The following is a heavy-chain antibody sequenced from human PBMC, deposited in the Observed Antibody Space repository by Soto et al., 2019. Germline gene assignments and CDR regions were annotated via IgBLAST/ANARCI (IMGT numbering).Heavy chain of an antibody. J-gene: IGHJ3*02. CDR2: IYYSGST. D-gene: IGHD5-18*01. CDR1: GGSISSRSYY. CDR3: ARAGIQLWLDAFDI. V-gene: IGHV4-39*07. Sequence: PSETLCLTCTVSGGSISSRSYYWGWIRQPPGKGLEWIGSIYYSGSTYYNPSLKSRVTISVDTSKNQFSLKLSSVTAAATAVYYCARAGIQLWLDAFDIWGQGTMVTVSS.